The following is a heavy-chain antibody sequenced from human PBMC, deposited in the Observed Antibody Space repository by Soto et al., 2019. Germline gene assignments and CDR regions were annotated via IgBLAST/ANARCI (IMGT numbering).Heavy chain of an antibody. V-gene: IGHV1-3*01. J-gene: IGHJ4*02. D-gene: IGHD6-19*01. CDR2: INAGNGNT. CDR3: ARVYSSGWYGFDY. Sequence: ASVKVSCTASGYTFTSYAMHWVRQAPGQRLEWMGWINAGNGNTKYSQKFQGRVTITRDTSASTAYMELSSLRSEDTAVYYCARVYSSGWYGFDYWGQGTLVTVSS. CDR1: GYTFTSYA.